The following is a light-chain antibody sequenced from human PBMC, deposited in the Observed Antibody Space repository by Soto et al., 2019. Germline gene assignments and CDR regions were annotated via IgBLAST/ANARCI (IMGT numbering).Light chain of an antibody. CDR1: KSDIGVYDF. V-gene: IGLV2-8*01. Sequence: QSVLTQPPSASGSPGQSVTISCTGTKSDIGVYDFVSWYQHHPGKAPRLIIYEVVQRPSGVPDRFSGSKSGNTASLTVSGLQAADEADYYCAAWDDSLNGWVFGGGTKVTVL. CDR3: AAWDDSLNGWV. CDR2: EVV. J-gene: IGLJ3*02.